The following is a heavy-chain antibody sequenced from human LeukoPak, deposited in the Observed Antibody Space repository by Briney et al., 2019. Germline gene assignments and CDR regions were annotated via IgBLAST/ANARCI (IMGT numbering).Heavy chain of an antibody. CDR2: MNPNSGNT. Sequence: ASVKVSCKASGYTFTSYGINWVRQATGQGLEWMGWMNPNSGNTGYAQKFQGRVTMTRNTSISTAYMELSSLRSEDTAVYYCARNLPLSTIFGVVISPGGMDVWGQGTTVTVSS. D-gene: IGHD3-3*01. CDR3: ARNLPLSTIFGVVISPGGMDV. V-gene: IGHV1-8*01. CDR1: GYTFTSYG. J-gene: IGHJ6*02.